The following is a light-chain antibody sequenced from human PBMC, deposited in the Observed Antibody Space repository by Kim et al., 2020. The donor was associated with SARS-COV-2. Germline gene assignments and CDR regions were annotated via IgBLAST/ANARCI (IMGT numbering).Light chain of an antibody. CDR3: LLYYGGARV. J-gene: IGLJ3*02. CDR1: TGAVTSSYY. V-gene: IGLV7-43*01. Sequence: PGGTVTVACASSTGAVTSSYYANWFQQKPGQVPRALIYRTSNKHAGTPARFSGSLLGSKAALTLSGVQPEDEADYYCLLYYGGARVFGGGTQLTVL. CDR2: RTS.